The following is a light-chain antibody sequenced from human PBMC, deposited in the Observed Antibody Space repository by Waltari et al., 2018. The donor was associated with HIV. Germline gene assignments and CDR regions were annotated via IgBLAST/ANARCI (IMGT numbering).Light chain of an antibody. J-gene: IGKJ2*01. CDR2: KVA. Sequence: DVVMTQSPLSLPVTLGQPASISCRSSQSLVYRDGNTYLIWFQQRPGKSPRRLIYKVANRDSGAPDRFSGSGSGTDFTLKIRRVVAEDVGVYYCMQGTHWPYTFGQGTKLKIK. CDR3: MQGTHWPYT. CDR1: QSLVYRDGNTY. V-gene: IGKV2-30*01.